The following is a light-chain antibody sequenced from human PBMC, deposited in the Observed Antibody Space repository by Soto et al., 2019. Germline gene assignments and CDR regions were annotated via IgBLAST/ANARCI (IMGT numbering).Light chain of an antibody. Sequence: EIVMTQSPATLSMSPGDRATLSCRASETISNNLVWYQQKPGQAPRLLIHEASTRATSIPASFSGRGSGTEFTLSISSLQSEDFAVYYCQQYENWPRTFGQGTKVEIK. CDR1: ETISNN. CDR2: EAS. V-gene: IGKV3D-15*01. CDR3: QQYENWPRT. J-gene: IGKJ1*01.